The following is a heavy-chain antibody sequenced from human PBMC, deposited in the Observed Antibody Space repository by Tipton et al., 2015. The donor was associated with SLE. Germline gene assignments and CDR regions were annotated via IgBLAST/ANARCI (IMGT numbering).Heavy chain of an antibody. D-gene: IGHD4-17*01. Sequence: QLVQSGGGLIQPGGSLRLSCAASGASISSHYWSWIRQPPGKGLEWIGYIYYSGSTNYNPSLKSRVTISVDTSKNQFSPKLSSVTAADTAGYYCARDPKGGGDLDYWGQGTLVTVSS. CDR2: IYYSGST. J-gene: IGHJ4*02. V-gene: IGHV4-59*11. CDR3: ARDPKGGGDLDY. CDR1: GASISSHY.